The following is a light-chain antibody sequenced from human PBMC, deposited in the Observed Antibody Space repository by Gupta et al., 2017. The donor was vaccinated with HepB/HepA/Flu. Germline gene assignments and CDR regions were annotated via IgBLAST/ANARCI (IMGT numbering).Light chain of an antibody. J-gene: IGLJ1*01. V-gene: IGLV3-1*01. CDR1: KLGDKY. CDR3: QAWDSSTNV. CDR2: QDS. Sequence: SYELTQPPSVSVSPGQTASITCSGDKLGDKYACWYQQKPGQSPVLVIYQDSKRPSGIPERFSGSNSGNKANLTISGTQAMAEADYYCQAWDSSTNVLGTGTKVTVL.